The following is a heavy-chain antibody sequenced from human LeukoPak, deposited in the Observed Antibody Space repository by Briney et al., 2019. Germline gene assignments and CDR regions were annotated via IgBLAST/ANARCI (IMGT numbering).Heavy chain of an antibody. J-gene: IGHJ5*02. Sequence: ASVKVSCTASGYTFTSYYMHWVRQAPGQGLEWMGIINPSGGSTNYAQKFQGRVTMTRDMSTSTDYMELSSLRSEDTAVYYCARDNSVEDTAWWFDPWGQGTLVTVSS. CDR2: INPSGGST. CDR1: GYTFTSYY. CDR3: ARDNSVEDTAWWFDP. V-gene: IGHV1-46*01. D-gene: IGHD4-23*01.